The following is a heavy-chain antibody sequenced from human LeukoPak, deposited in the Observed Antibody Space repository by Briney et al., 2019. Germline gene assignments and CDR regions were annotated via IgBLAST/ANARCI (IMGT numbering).Heavy chain of an antibody. D-gene: IGHD3-10*01. CDR1: GGSFSGYY. CDR3: ARGRLYYYGSGSNDY. V-gene: IGHV4-34*01. J-gene: IGHJ4*02. Sequence: SSETLSLTCAVYGGSFSGYYWSWIRQPPGKGLEWIGEINHSGSTNYNPSLKSRVTISVDTSKNQFSLKLSSVTAADTAVYYCARGRLYYYGSGSNDYWGQGTLVTVSS. CDR2: INHSGST.